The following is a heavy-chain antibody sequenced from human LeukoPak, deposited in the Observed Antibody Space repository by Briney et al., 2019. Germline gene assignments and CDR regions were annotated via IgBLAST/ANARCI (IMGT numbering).Heavy chain of an antibody. CDR2: ISGSGDST. V-gene: IGHV3-23*01. Sequence: GGSLRLSCAASGFTFSSYAMGWVRQAPGKGLEWVSAISGSGDSTYSADSMKGRFTISRDNSKNTLHLQMNSLRAEDTAVYYCARERGIYYDSSGYSFDYWGQGTLVTVSS. J-gene: IGHJ4*02. CDR1: GFTFSSYA. CDR3: ARERGIYYDSSGYSFDY. D-gene: IGHD3-22*01.